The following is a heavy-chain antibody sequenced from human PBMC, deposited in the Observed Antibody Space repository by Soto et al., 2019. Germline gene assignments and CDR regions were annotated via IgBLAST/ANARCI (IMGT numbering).Heavy chain of an antibody. Sequence: PGGSLRLSCVGSGFGFDSYAMSWVRQAPGKGLEWVSGIGSSGGAIVYADSVRGRFTISRDNSRNALYLHMNSLRAGDTAVYYCAKALWFGESSHYFDYWGQGTLVTVSS. CDR2: IGSSGGAI. J-gene: IGHJ4*02. D-gene: IGHD3-10*01. CDR3: AKALWFGESSHYFDY. V-gene: IGHV3-23*01. CDR1: GFGFDSYA.